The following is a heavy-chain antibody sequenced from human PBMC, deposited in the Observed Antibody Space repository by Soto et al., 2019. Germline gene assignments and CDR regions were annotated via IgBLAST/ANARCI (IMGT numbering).Heavy chain of an antibody. V-gene: IGHV4-30-4*01. CDR1: GDFIGSGDYY. J-gene: IGHJ5*02. CDR2: IYTAGKA. Sequence: PSESLSLTGDVCGDFIGSGDYYWTWKKHPPRKCLRYVGYIYTAGKASYNPPLKSRPFISLNRSKSQFFLRLTSVTAADTAMYSCARRLSSSSRCFGPSGQRTLGTVSS. CDR3: ARRLSSSSRCFGP. D-gene: IGHD6-6*01.